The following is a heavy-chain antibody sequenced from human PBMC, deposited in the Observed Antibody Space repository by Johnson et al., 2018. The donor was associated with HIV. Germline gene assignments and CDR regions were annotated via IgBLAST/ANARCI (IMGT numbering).Heavy chain of an antibody. CDR3: AREYYYDISGTPVFDI. D-gene: IGHD3-22*01. CDR1: GFTFSKYG. CDR2: IQYDGNNK. J-gene: IGHJ3*02. Sequence: HVQLVESGGGVVQPGGSLRLSCAASGFTFSKYGMQWVRQAPGKGLEWVAFIQYDGNNKYYAESVKGRFTISRDNAKNSLYLQINSLRAEDTAVYYCAREYYYDISGTPVFDIWGQGTMVTVSS. V-gene: IGHV3-30*02.